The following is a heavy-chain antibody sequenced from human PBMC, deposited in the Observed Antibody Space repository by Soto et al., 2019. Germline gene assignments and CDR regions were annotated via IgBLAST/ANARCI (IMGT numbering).Heavy chain of an antibody. D-gene: IGHD1-26*01. CDR3: AKDPWEGSPLDY. CDR2: ISGSGGST. CDR1: GFTFSSYA. V-gene: IGHV3-23*01. J-gene: IGHJ4*02. Sequence: GGSLRLSCAASGFTFSSYAMSWVRQAPGKGLEWVSAISGSGGSTYYADSVKGRFTISRDNSKNTLYPQMNSLRAEGTAVYYCAKDPWEGSPLDYWGQGTLVNVSS.